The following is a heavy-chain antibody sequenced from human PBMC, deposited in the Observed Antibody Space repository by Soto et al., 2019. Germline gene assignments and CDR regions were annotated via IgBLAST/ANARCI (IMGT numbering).Heavy chain of an antibody. V-gene: IGHV3-33*01. CDR1: GFTFSSYG. J-gene: IGHJ4*02. D-gene: IGHD2-2*01. CDR3: ARDSRYCSSTSSPNSPQAY. Sequence: GGSLRLSCAASGFTFSSYGMHWVRQAPGKGLEWVAVIWYDGSNKYYADSVKGRFTISRDNSKNTLYLQMNSLRAEDTAVYYCARDSRYCSSTSSPNSPQAYWGQGTLVTVSS. CDR2: IWYDGSNK.